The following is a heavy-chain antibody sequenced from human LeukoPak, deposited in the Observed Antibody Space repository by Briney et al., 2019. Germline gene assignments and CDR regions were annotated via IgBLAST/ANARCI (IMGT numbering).Heavy chain of an antibody. Sequence: GGSPRLSCAASGFTFNSYAIHWVRQAPGKGLEWVAVISYDGSNKYYADSVKGRFTISRDNSKNTLYLQLNSLRPEDTAVYYCARDQLAYSGYDTLFDYWGQGTLVTVSS. CDR1: GFTFNSYA. CDR3: ARDQLAYSGYDTLFDY. D-gene: IGHD5-12*01. CDR2: ISYDGSNK. V-gene: IGHV3-30*04. J-gene: IGHJ4*02.